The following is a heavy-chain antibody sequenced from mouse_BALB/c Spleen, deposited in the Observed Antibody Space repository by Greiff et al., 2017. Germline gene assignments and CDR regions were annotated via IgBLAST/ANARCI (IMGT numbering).Heavy chain of an antibody. Sequence: EVQVVESGGGLVKPGGSLKLSCAASGFTFSDYYMYWVRQTPEKRLEWVATISDGGSYTYYPDSVKGRFTISRDNAKNNLYLQMSSLKSEDTAMYYCARDYRYDYYAMDYWGQGTSVTVSS. D-gene: IGHD2-14*01. CDR1: GFTFSDYY. CDR3: ARDYRYDYYAMDY. CDR2: ISDGGSYT. V-gene: IGHV5-4*02. J-gene: IGHJ4*01.